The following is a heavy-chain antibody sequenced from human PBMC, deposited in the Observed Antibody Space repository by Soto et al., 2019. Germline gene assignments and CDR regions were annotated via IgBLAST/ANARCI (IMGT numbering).Heavy chain of an antibody. V-gene: IGHV3-23*01. J-gene: IGHJ4*02. D-gene: IGHD6-13*01. Sequence: HPGGSLRLSCAASGFTFSSYAMSWVRQAPGKGLEWVSAISGSGGSTYYADSVKGRFTISRDNSKNTLYLQMNSLRAEDTAVYYCARHPLMSSSWPVPLDYWGQGTLVTVSS. CDR1: GFTFSSYA. CDR3: ARHPLMSSSWPVPLDY. CDR2: ISGSGGST.